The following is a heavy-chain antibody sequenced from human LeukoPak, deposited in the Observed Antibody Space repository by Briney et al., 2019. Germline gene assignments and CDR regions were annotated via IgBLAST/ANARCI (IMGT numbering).Heavy chain of an antibody. CDR2: ISHDGSDK. D-gene: IGHD5-24*01. V-gene: IGHV3-30*04. CDR3: ARDNAEMATVDYCNGMDV. J-gene: IGHJ6*02. Sequence: PGGSLRLSCAASGFTFSNYAMHWVRQAPGKGLEWLAVISHDGSDKYNADSVKGRFTISRDNSKNTLWLQLNSLRAEDTAVYYCARDNAEMATVDYCNGMDVWGQGTTVTVSS. CDR1: GFTFSNYA.